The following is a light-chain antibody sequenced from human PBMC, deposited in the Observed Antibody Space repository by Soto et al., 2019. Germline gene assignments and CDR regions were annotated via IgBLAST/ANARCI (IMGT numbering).Light chain of an antibody. CDR1: SSDVGGYNY. V-gene: IGLV2-14*01. CDR3: SSFTVHTTPVV. J-gene: IGLJ2*01. Sequence: QSALTQPASVSGSPGQSITISCTGTSSDVGGYNYVSWYQQHPGTAPKLMIYEVTNRPSGVSSRFSGSKSGNTASLTISDLQAEDEADYYCSSFTVHTTPVVFGGGTKLTVL. CDR2: EVT.